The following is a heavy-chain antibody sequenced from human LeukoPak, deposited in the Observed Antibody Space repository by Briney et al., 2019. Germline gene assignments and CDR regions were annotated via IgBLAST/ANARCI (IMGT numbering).Heavy chain of an antibody. D-gene: IGHD6-13*01. Sequence: GGSLRLSCAASGFTFSDYYMSWIRQAPGKGLEWVSYISSSGSTIYYADSVKGRFTISRDNAKNSLYLQMNSLRAEDTAVYYCARDIAAAGTYYYYYMDVWGKGTTVTISS. V-gene: IGHV3-11*04. CDR3: ARDIAAAGTYYYYYMDV. J-gene: IGHJ6*03. CDR1: GFTFSDYY. CDR2: ISSSGSTI.